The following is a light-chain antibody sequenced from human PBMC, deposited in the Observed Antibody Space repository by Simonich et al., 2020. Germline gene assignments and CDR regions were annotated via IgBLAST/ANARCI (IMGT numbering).Light chain of an antibody. Sequence: DIVMTQSLDSLAVSLGERATIHCKSSKSVLYSSNNKNYLAWYQQKPGQPPKLLIYWAATRESGVPDRFSGSGSGKDFTLTISSLQAEDVAVYYCQQYYSTPITFGQGTRLEIK. CDR3: QQYYSTPIT. J-gene: IGKJ5*01. CDR2: WAA. CDR1: KSVLYSSNNKNY. V-gene: IGKV4-1*01.